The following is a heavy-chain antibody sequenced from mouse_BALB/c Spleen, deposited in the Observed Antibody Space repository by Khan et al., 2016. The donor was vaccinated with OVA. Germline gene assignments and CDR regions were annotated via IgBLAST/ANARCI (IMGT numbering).Heavy chain of an antibody. D-gene: IGHD1-1*01. CDR2: ISYDGSN. J-gene: IGHJ1*01. CDR1: VYSITGGYR. CDR3: ARGGAVVPYWYFDV. V-gene: IGHV3-6*02. Sequence: EVQLQESGPGLVKPSQSLSLTCSVTVYSITGGYRWNWIRQFPGNKLEWMGYISYDGSNNYNPSLKNRISITRDTSKNRFFLKLNSVTTEDTATYYCARGGAVVPYWYFDVWGAGTTVTVSS.